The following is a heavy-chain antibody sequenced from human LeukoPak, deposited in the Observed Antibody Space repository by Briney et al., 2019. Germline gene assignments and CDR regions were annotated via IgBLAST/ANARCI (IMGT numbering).Heavy chain of an antibody. V-gene: IGHV4-38-2*01. CDR1: GYSISSGYY. CDR3: ARNSGSYSHHDY. J-gene: IGHJ4*02. Sequence: PSETLSLTCAVSGYSISSGYYWGWIQQPPGKGLEWIGSIYHSGSTYYNPSLKSRVTISVDTSKNQFSLKLSSVTAADTAVYYCARNSGSYSHHDYWGQGTLVTVSS. CDR2: IYHSGST. D-gene: IGHD1-26*01.